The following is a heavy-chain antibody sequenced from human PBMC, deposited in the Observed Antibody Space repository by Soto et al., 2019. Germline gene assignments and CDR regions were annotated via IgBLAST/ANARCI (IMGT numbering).Heavy chain of an antibody. CDR2: ISYDGSNK. V-gene: IGHV3-30-3*01. CDR3: ARPITMIVVVITTGGMAV. CDR1: GFTFSSYA. J-gene: IGHJ6*01. D-gene: IGHD3-22*01. Sequence: GGSLRLSCAASGFTFSSYAMHWVRQAPGKGLEWVAVISYDGSNKYYADSVKGRFTISRDNSKNTLYLQMNSLRAEDTAVYYWARPITMIVVVITTGGMAVWGQWTTVTVS.